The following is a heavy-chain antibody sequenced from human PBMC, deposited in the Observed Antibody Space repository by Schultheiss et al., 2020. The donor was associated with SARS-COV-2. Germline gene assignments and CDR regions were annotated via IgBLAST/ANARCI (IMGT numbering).Heavy chain of an antibody. CDR1: GFTFSNAW. V-gene: IGHV3-74*01. Sequence: GESLKISCAASGFTFSNAWMSWVRQHPGKGLVWVSRINSDGSSTSYAASVRGRFTISRDNSKNTLYLQMNSLRAEDTAVYYCARDYSAAAALDYWGQGTLVTVSS. D-gene: IGHD6-13*01. J-gene: IGHJ4*02. CDR3: ARDYSAAAALDY. CDR2: INSDGSST.